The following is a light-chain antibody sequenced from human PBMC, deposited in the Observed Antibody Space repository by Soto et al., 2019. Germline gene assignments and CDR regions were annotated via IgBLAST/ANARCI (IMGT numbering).Light chain of an antibody. CDR1: SNNVGGYNY. CDR2: DVT. J-gene: IGLJ2*01. V-gene: IGLV2-11*01. CDR3: CSYAGTYTGI. Sequence: QSALTQPRSVSGSPGQSVTISCTGASNNVGGYNYVSCYQHHPGKVPQLIIYDVTKRPSGVPDRFSGSKSGNTASLTNSGPRVGEGADYYCCSYAGTYTGIFGGGTKLTAL.